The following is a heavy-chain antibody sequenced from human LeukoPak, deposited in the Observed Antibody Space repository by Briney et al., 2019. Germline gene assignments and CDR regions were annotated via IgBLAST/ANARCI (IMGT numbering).Heavy chain of an antibody. CDR3: ARAHSGNGNYGMDV. CDR2: ISYDGSNK. Sequence: SGGALRLSCAPSGFTFSSYAMRWVRQAPGKGLEWVAVISYDGSNKYYADSVKGGFTISRDNSKNTLYLQMNSLRAEETAVYYCARAHSGNGNYGMDVWGQGTTVTVSS. J-gene: IGHJ6*02. V-gene: IGHV3-30-3*01. CDR1: GFTFSSYA. D-gene: IGHD5-12*01.